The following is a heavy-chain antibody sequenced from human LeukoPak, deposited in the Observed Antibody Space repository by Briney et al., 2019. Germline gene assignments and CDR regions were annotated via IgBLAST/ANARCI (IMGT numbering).Heavy chain of an antibody. CDR3: ARDIQPLLYGD. J-gene: IGHJ4*02. CDR2: IIPIFGTA. Sequence: SVTVSFKSSVGTFTSYAISWVRQAPGQGLEWMGGIIPIFGTANYAQKFQGRVTMTEDTSTDTAYMELSSLRSEDTAVYYCARDIQPLLYGDWGQGTLVTVSS. CDR1: VGTFTSYA. V-gene: IGHV1-69*06. D-gene: IGHD2-2*02.